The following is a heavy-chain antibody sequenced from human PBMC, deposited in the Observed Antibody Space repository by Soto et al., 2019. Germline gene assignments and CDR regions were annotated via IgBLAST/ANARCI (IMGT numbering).Heavy chain of an antibody. D-gene: IGHD3-16*01. J-gene: IGHJ4*02. Sequence: VQLVQSGAEVKKPGASVKVSCKTSGYTFTNFGLSWVRQAPGQGLDWMGWISAYNGHTNYAQNFQGRVTMTTDTSTSTAYMELRSLRSDDTAVYYWARGGTPIDYWGQVTLVNVSS. CDR2: ISAYNGHT. V-gene: IGHV1-18*01. CDR3: ARGGTPIDY. CDR1: GYTFTNFG.